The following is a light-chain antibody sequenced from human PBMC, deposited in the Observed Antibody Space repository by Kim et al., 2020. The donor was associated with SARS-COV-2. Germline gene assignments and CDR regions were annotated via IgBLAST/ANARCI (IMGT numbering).Light chain of an antibody. CDR3: QQLNTYPHT. CDR2: DAS. J-gene: IGKJ4*01. CDR1: RGISSS. Sequence: AIQLTQSPSSLSASVGDRVTITCRASRGISSSLAWYQQRPGKAPKLLIYDASSLESGVPSRFSGSGSGTDFTLTISSLQPEDFATYYCQQLNTYPHTFGGGTKLEI. V-gene: IGKV1-13*02.